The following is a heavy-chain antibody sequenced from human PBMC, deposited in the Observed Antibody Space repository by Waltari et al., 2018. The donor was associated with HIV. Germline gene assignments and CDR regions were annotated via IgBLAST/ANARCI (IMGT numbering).Heavy chain of an antibody. J-gene: IGHJ4*02. CDR2: IKSGAEGGTT. D-gene: IGHD3-22*01. CDR3: TTLWYSYDSTDY. CDR1: VFTCRHPW. Sequence: EVQMVEGGGGLVKPGGSLRLSGAASVFTCRHPWMSWVRQAPGKGLEWVGRIKSGAEGGTTDDAAAVKGRFTISRDDSKHTLYLQMDSLKTEDTAVYYCTTLWYSYDSTDYWGQGTLVTVSS. V-gene: IGHV3-15*01.